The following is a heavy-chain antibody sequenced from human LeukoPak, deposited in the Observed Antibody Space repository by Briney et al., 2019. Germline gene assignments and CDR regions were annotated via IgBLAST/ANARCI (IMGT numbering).Heavy chain of an antibody. J-gene: IGHJ4*02. CDR2: ISYDGSNK. CDR3: ARDSAYYYDSSGFY. D-gene: IGHD3-22*01. CDR1: GFTFSSYA. V-gene: IGHV3-30*04. Sequence: PGRSLRLSCAASGFTFSSYAMHWVRQAPGKGLEWVAVISYDGSNKYYADSVKGRFTISRDNSKNTLYLQMNSLRAEDTAVYYCARDSAYYYDSSGFYWGQGTLVTVSS.